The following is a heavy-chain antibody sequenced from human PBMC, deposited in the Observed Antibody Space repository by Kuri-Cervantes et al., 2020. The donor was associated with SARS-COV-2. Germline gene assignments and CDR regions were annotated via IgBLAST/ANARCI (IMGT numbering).Heavy chain of an antibody. Sequence: SETLSLTCTVSGGSISSSSYYWGWIRQPPGEGLEWIGSIYYSGSTYYNPSLKSRVTISVDTSKNQFSLKLSSVTAADTAVYYCATDGSRYFDYWGQGTLVTVSS. D-gene: IGHD5-12*01. CDR1: GGSISSSSYY. CDR3: ATDGSRYFDY. J-gene: IGHJ4*02. CDR2: IYYSGST. V-gene: IGHV4-39*02.